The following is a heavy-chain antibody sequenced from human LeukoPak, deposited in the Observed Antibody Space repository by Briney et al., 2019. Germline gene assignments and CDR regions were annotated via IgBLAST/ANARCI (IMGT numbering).Heavy chain of an antibody. CDR3: AKVLPLRFLEWLNQDAFDI. V-gene: IGHV3-23*01. J-gene: IGHJ3*02. CDR2: ISGSGGST. D-gene: IGHD3-3*01. Sequence: GGSLRLSCAASGFTFSSYAMSWVRQAPGKGLEWVSAISGSGGSTYYADSVKGRFTISRDNSKNTLYLQMNSLRAEDTAVYYCAKVLPLRFLEWLNQDAFDIWGQGTMVTVSS. CDR1: GFTFSSYA.